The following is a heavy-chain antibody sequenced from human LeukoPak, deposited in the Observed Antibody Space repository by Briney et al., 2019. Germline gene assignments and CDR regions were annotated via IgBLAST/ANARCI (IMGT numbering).Heavy chain of an antibody. CDR2: IRYDGSNK. CDR1: GFTFSSYG. D-gene: IGHD3-22*01. CDR3: ARDGSSGYYYNY. Sequence: PGGSLRLSCAASGFTFSSYGMHWVRQAPGKGLEWVAFIRYDGSNKYYADFVKGRFTISRDNSKNTLYLQMNSLRAEDTAVYYCARDGSSGYYYNYWGQGTLVTVSS. V-gene: IGHV3-30*02. J-gene: IGHJ4*02.